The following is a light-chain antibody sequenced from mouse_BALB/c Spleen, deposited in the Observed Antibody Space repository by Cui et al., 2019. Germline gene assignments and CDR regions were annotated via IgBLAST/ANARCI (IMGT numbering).Light chain of an antibody. CDR2: STS. V-gene: IGKV4-57*01. CDR1: SSVSY. CDR3: QQRSSYPPT. Sequence: QIVLTQSPAIISASPGEKVTITCSASSSVSYMHWFQQKPGTSPKLWIYSTSNLASGVPARFSGSGSGTSYSLTISRMEAEDAATYYCQQRSSYPPTFGGGTKLEIK. J-gene: IGKJ2*01.